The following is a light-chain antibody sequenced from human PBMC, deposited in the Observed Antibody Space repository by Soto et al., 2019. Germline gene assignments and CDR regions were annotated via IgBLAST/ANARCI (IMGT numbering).Light chain of an antibody. CDR3: QVWDSSTSSYV. Sequence: SYELTQPLSVSVALGQTARITCGGNNIGSKNVHWYQQKPGQAPVLVMYRDSNRPSGIPERFSGSNSGNTATLTISRAQAGDAADYYCQVWDSSTSSYVFGTGTKLTVL. CDR2: RDS. CDR1: NIGSKN. V-gene: IGLV3-9*01. J-gene: IGLJ1*01.